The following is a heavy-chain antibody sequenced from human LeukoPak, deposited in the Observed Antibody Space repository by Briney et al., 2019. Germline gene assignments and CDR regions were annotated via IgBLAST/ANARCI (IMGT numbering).Heavy chain of an antibody. CDR2: ISYDGSNK. CDR1: GFTFSSYA. CDR3: ARDRVAMVRGVNDLDY. D-gene: IGHD3-10*01. Sequence: PGRSLRLSCAASGFTFSSYAMHWVRQAPGKGLEWVAVISYDGSNKYYADSVKGRFTISRDNSKNTLYPQMNSLRAEDTAVYYCARDRVAMVRGVNDLDYWGQGTLVTVSS. J-gene: IGHJ4*02. V-gene: IGHV3-30-3*01.